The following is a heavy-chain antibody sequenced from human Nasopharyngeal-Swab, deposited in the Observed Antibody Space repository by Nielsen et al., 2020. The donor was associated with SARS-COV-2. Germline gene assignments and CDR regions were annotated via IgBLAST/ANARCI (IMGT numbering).Heavy chain of an antibody. CDR1: GFTFRDYY. CDR3: ARYSTYCSGGTCYNPLHY. CDR2: ISSGSSYT. Sequence: GGSLRLSCAASGFTFRDYYMTWIRQAPGKGLDWVSYISSGSSYTNYADSVRGRFTISRDNAKNSLYLQMNSLRAEDTAIYYCARYSTYCSGGTCYNPLHYWGQGTLVTVSS. V-gene: IGHV3-11*06. J-gene: IGHJ4*02. D-gene: IGHD2-15*01.